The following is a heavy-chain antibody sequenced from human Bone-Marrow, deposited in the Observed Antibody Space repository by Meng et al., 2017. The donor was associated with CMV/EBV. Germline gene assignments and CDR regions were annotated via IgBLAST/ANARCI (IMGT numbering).Heavy chain of an antibody. CDR1: GFTFSSYA. V-gene: IGHV3-30*04. Sequence: GGSLRLSCAASGFTFSSYAMHWVRQAPGKGLEWVAVISYDGSNKYYADSVKGRFTISRDNSKNTLYLQMNSLRAEDTAVYYCARAALAEDYGYYYGRDVWDQGTTVTVSS. CDR2: ISYDGSNK. CDR3: ARAALAEDYGYYYGRDV. D-gene: IGHD4-17*01. J-gene: IGHJ6*02.